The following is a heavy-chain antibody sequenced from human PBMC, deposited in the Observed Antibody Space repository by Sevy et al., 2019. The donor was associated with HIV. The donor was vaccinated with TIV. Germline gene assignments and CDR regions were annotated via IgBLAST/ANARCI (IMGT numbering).Heavy chain of an antibody. Sequence: GGSLRLSCAASGFTFSSYGMHWVRQAPGKGLEWVAVISYDGSNKYYADSVKGRFTISRDNSKNTLYLQMNSLRAEDTAVYYCAKDKVSSSSWYGMDVWGQGPRSPSP. J-gene: IGHJ6*02. CDR2: ISYDGSNK. CDR1: GFTFSSYG. CDR3: AKDKVSSSSWYGMDV. D-gene: IGHD6-13*01. V-gene: IGHV3-30*18.